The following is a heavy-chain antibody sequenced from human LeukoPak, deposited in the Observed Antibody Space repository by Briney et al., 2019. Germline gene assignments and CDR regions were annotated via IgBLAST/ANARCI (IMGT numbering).Heavy chain of an antibody. CDR2: INPSGGST. Sequence: ASVKVSCKASGYTFTSYYMHWVRQAPGQGLEWMGIINPSGGSTSYAQKLQGRVTLTTDTSTSTAYMELRSLRSDDTAVYYCARDFNYDFRGGDAFDLWGQGTVITVSS. CDR3: ARDFNYDFRGGDAFDL. D-gene: IGHD3-3*01. V-gene: IGHV1-46*01. CDR1: GYTFTSYY. J-gene: IGHJ3*01.